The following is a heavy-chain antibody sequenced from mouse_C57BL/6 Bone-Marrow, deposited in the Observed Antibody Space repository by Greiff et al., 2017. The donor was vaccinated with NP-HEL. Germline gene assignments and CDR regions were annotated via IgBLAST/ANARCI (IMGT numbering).Heavy chain of an antibody. CDR2: IYPGDGDT. CDR3: ARWKLGRHWYCDV. V-gene: IGHV1-80*01. Sequence: VQLQESGAELVKPGASVKISCKASGYAFSSYWMNWVKQRPGKGLEWIGQIYPGDGDTNYTGKFKGKATLTADKSSSTAYMQLSSLTSEDSAVYFCARWKLGRHWYCDVWGTGTTVTVSS. CDR1: GYAFSSYW. J-gene: IGHJ1*03. D-gene: IGHD4-1*01.